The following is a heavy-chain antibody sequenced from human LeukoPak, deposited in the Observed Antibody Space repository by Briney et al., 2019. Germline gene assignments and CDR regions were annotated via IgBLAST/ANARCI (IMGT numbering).Heavy chain of an antibody. CDR2: ISSSGSTI. V-gene: IGHV3-11*01. J-gene: IGHJ6*02. D-gene: IGHD2-2*01. Sequence: GGSLRLSCAASGFTFSDYYMSWIRQAPGKGLEWVSYISSSGSTIYYADSVKGRFTISGDNAKNSLYLQMNSLRAEDTAVYYCARDLGRVVVVPAAIDYYGMDVWGQGTTVTVSS. CDR3: ARDLGRVVVVPAAIDYYGMDV. CDR1: GFTFSDYY.